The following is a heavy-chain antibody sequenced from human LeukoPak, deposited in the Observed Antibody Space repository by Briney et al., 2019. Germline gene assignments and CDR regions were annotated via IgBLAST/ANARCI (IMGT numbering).Heavy chain of an antibody. J-gene: IGHJ3*02. V-gene: IGHV4-59*01. CDR1: GGSISSYY. CDR3: ARAMSTVNGIDAFDI. D-gene: IGHD4-11*01. CDR2: IYYSGST. Sequence: SETLSLTCTVSGGSISSYYWSWIRQPPGKGLEWIGYIYYSGSTNYNPPLKRRVTISVDTSKDQFSLKLSSVTAAGTGVYYCARAMSTVNGIDAFDIWGQGTMVTVSS.